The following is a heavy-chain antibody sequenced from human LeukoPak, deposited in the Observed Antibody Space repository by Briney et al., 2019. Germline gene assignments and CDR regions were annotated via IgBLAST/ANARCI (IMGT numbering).Heavy chain of an antibody. V-gene: IGHV1-69*05. Sequence: ASVKVSCKASRGTFISYAISWVRQAPGQGLEWMGRIIPIFGTANYAQKFQGRVTITTDESTSTAYMELSSLRSEDTAVYYCARRKYGSGSSRRAYLLGFDYWGQGTLVTVSA. CDR3: ARRKYGSGSSRRAYLLGFDY. J-gene: IGHJ4*02. CDR1: RGTFISYA. D-gene: IGHD3-10*01. CDR2: IIPIFGTA.